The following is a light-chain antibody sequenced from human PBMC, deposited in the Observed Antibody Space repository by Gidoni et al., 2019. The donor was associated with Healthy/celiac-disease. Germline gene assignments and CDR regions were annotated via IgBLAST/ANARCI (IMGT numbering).Light chain of an antibody. CDR2: GAS. CDR1: QSVSSN. V-gene: IGKV3-15*01. J-gene: IGKJ2*01. CDR3: QQYNNFPT. Sequence: EIVMTQSPATLSVSPGERATLSCRASQSVSSNLAWYQQKPGQAPRLLIYGASTRATGIPARFSGSGSGTEFTLTISSLQSEDFAVYYCQQYNNFPTFXQXTKLXIK.